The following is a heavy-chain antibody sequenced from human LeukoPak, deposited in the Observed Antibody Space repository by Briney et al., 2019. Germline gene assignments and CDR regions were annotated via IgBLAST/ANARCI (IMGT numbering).Heavy chain of an antibody. Sequence: GGSLRLSCAASGFTFSSYSMSWVRQAPGEGLEWVSSISSSSSYIYYADSVKGRFTISRDNAKNSLYLQMNSLRAEDTAVYYCARDEGIVVVPAASRAFDIWGQGTMVTVSS. CDR2: ISSSSSYI. J-gene: IGHJ3*02. CDR3: ARDEGIVVVPAASRAFDI. CDR1: GFTFSSYS. D-gene: IGHD2-2*01. V-gene: IGHV3-21*01.